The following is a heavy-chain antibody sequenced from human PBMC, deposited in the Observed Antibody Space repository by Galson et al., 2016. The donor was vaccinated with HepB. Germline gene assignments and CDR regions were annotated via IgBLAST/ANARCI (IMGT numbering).Heavy chain of an antibody. D-gene: IGHD3-22*01. CDR1: GFTFSSYW. J-gene: IGHJ4*02. CDR2: INSDGSNT. Sequence: SLRLSCAASGFTFSSYWMHWVRQAPGKGLVWVSRINSDGSNTACADSVKGRFTISRDKSKNTLYPQMNSLRAEDTAVYHCAKSPWYDSSGYYYFDYWGQGTLVTVSS. V-gene: IGHV3-74*01. CDR3: AKSPWYDSSGYYYFDY.